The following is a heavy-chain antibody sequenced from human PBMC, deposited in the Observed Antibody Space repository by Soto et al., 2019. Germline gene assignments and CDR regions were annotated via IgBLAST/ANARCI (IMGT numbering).Heavy chain of an antibody. J-gene: IGHJ4*02. CDR2: IIPIFGTA. CDR1: GGTFSSYA. D-gene: IGHD5-18*01. V-gene: IGHV1-69*06. Sequence: QVQLVQSGAEVKKPGSSVKVSCKASGGTFSSYAIRWVRQAPGQGLEWMGGIIPIFGTANYAQKFQGRVMITADKSTSTAYMELSSLRSEDTAVYYWARHKQGWLQRNFDYWGQGSLVTVSS. CDR3: ARHKQGWLQRNFDY.